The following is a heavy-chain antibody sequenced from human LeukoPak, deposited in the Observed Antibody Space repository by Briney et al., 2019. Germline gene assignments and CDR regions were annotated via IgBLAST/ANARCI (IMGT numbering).Heavy chain of an antibody. J-gene: IGHJ4*02. CDR3: ASGVLGYCSGGSCYENYFDY. CDR1: GVSISNYY. V-gene: IGHV4-59*01. D-gene: IGHD2-15*01. Sequence: SETLSLTCTVSGVSISNYYWSWIRQPPGRGLEWIGYIYYSGSTNYSPSLKGRVTISVDTSKNLFSLKLSSVTAADTAVYYCASGVLGYCSGGSCYENYFDYWGQGTLVTVSS. CDR2: IYYSGST.